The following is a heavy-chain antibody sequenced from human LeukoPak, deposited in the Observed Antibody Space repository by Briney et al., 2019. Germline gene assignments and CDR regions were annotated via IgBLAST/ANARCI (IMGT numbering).Heavy chain of an antibody. J-gene: IGHJ3*02. D-gene: IGHD1-26*01. Sequence: SETLSLTCTVSGGSISSYYWSWIRQPPGKGLEWIGYIYYSGSTNYNPSLKSRVTISVDTSKNQFSLKLSSVTAADTAVYYCARGIVGATQAHDAFDIWGQGTMVTVSS. CDR2: IYYSGST. CDR3: ARGIVGATQAHDAFDI. CDR1: GGSISSYY. V-gene: IGHV4-59*12.